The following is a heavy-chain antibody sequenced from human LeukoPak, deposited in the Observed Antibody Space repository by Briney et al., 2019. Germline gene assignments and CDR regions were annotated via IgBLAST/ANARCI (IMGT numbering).Heavy chain of an antibody. V-gene: IGHV4-59*01. Sequence: SETLSLTCTVSGGSINGYYWTWIRQPPGKGLEWIGYISDSGSTNYSPSLKSRVTMSVDSSNTEFSLRLNSVTAADTAVYYCAXXFRGAVTSNWFDPWGQGTLVTVSS. CDR2: ISDSGST. D-gene: IGHD4-17*01. CDR1: GGSINGYY. CDR3: AXXFRGAVTSNWFDP. J-gene: IGHJ5*02.